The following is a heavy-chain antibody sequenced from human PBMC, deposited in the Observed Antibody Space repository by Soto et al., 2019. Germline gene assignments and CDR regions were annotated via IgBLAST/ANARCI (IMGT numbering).Heavy chain of an antibody. CDR1: GGSISSSSYY. Sequence: SETLSLTCTVSGGSISSSSYYWGWIRQPPGKGLERIGSIYYSGSTYYNPSLQSRVTMSVDTSMNQFSLELISVAAADTAVYYCARRSGGSIDYWGQGTLVTVSS. D-gene: IGHD2-15*01. J-gene: IGHJ4*02. V-gene: IGHV4-39*01. CDR2: IYYSGST. CDR3: ARRSGGSIDY.